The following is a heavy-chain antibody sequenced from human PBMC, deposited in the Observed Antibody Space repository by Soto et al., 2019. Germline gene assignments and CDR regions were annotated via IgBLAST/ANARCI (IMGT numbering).Heavy chain of an antibody. J-gene: IGHJ4*02. CDR1: GFTVSSSY. CDR2: IYSGGNT. D-gene: IGHD6-6*01. V-gene: IGHV3-53*01. CDR3: AHLLYGSSHFDY. Sequence: EVQLVESRGSLIQPGGSLRLSCAASGFTVSSSYMSWVRQAPGKGLEWVSVIYSGGNTFYADSVKGRFTVSRDNSKNTLSLQMNSLRAEDTAVYYCAHLLYGSSHFDYWGQGTLVTVSS.